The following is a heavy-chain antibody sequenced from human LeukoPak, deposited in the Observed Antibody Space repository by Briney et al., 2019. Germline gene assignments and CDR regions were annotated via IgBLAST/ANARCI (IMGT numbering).Heavy chain of an antibody. V-gene: IGHV1-18*01. D-gene: IGHD3-10*01. CDR1: GYTFTSYG. J-gene: IGHJ4*02. CDR2: ISAYNGDT. CDR3: ARDGSGVWFDY. Sequence: ASVKVSCKASGYTFTSYGISWVRQAPGQGLEWMGWISAYNGDTNYAQKLQGRVTLTTDTSTSTAYMELRSLRSEDTAVYYCARDGSGVWFDYWGQGTLVTVSS.